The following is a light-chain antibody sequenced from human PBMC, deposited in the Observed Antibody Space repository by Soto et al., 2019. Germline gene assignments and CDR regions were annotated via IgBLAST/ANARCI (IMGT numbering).Light chain of an antibody. V-gene: IGLV2-14*01. J-gene: IGLJ3*02. Sequence: QSALTQPASVSGSPGQSITISCTGTSSDVGGYNFVSWYQQHPGKAPKLMIYDVTNRPSGVSNRFSGSKSGNTASLTISGLQAEDEADYYCCSFAGSNSWVFGGGTKLTVL. CDR3: CSFAGSNSWV. CDR2: DVT. CDR1: SSDVGGYNF.